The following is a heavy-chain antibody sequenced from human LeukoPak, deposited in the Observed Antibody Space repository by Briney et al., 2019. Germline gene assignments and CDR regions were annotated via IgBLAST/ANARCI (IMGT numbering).Heavy chain of an antibody. V-gene: IGHV3-23*01. D-gene: IGHD5-18*01. J-gene: IGHJ4*02. Sequence: QTGGSLRLSCAASGFTFSSYAMSWVRQAPGKGLEWVSAISGSGGSTYYADSVKGRFTISRDNSKNTLYLQMNSLRAEDTAVYYCAWLWLLPLSGSASLFDYWGQGTLVTVSS. CDR1: GFTFSSYA. CDR3: AWLWLLPLSGSASLFDY. CDR2: ISGSGGST.